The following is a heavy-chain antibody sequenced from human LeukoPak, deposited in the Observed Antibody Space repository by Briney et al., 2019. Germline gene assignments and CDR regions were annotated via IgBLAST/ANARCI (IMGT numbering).Heavy chain of an antibody. CDR1: GFTFRSFA. V-gene: IGHV3-23*01. Sequence: GGSLRLSCAASGFTFRSFAMSWVRQAPGKGLEWVSGIIGSGRTTFYAVSVKGRFTISRDNSKNTLYLQMNGLRAEDTAIYYCAKKEGDTYFSWYMDVWGKGTTVTVSS. J-gene: IGHJ6*03. CDR2: IIGSGRTT. D-gene: IGHD2-21*01. CDR3: AKKEGDTYFSWYMDV.